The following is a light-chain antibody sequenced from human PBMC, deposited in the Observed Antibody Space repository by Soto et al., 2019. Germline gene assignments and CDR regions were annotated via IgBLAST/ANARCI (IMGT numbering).Light chain of an antibody. CDR2: GAS. Sequence: EIVLTQSPGTLSLSPGERATLSCRASQSINNRYLAWYQQKTGQAPRLLIYGASSRATGIPDRFIGSGSVTDFTLTISRLEPEDFAVYYCQQFGSSPGFTFGPGTKVDIK. J-gene: IGKJ3*01. CDR3: QQFGSSPGFT. V-gene: IGKV3-20*01. CDR1: QSINNRY.